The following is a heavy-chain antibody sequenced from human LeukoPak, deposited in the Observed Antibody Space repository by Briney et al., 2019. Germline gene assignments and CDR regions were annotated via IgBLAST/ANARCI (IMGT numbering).Heavy chain of an antibody. V-gene: IGHV1-69*04. CDR2: IIPILGIA. J-gene: IGHJ4*02. CDR1: GGTFSSYA. CDR3: ANGRLVAATPVYFDY. Sequence: ASVKVSCKASGGTFSSYAISWVRQAPGQGLEWMGRIIPILGIANYAQKFQGRVTITADKSTSTAYMELSSLRSEDTAVYYCANGRLVAATPVYFDYWGQGTLVTVSS. D-gene: IGHD2-15*01.